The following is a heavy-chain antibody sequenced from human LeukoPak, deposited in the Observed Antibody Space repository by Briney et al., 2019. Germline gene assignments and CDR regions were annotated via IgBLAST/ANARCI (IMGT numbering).Heavy chain of an antibody. Sequence: GGSLRLSCAASGFTFSSYAMSWVRQAPGKGLEWVSAISGSGGSTYYADSVKGRFTISRDNSKNTLYLQTNSLRAEDTAVYYCATQHTLWSPLDCWGQGTLVTVSS. CDR1: GFTFSSYA. J-gene: IGHJ4*02. D-gene: IGHD3-10*01. CDR2: ISGSGGST. CDR3: ATQHTLWSPLDC. V-gene: IGHV3-23*01.